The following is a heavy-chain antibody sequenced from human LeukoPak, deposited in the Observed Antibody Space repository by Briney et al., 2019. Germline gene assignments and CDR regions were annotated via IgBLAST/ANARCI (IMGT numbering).Heavy chain of an antibody. CDR3: AVNYVYGDHAHRNPGAYYYMDV. CDR2: INPNSGGT. Sequence: GASVKASCKASGYTFTGYYMHWVRQAPGQGLEWMGWINPNSGGTNYAQKFQGRVTMTRDTSISTAYMELSWLRSDDTAVYYCAVNYVYGDHAHRNPGAYYYMDVWGKGTTVTVSS. D-gene: IGHD4/OR15-4a*01. V-gene: IGHV1-2*02. CDR1: GYTFTGYY. J-gene: IGHJ6*03.